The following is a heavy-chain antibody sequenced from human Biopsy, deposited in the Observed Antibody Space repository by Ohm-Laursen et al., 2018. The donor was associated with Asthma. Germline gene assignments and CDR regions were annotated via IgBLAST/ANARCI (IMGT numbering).Heavy chain of an antibody. CDR1: GFRFPIYG. J-gene: IGHJ6*02. V-gene: IGHV3-30*03. D-gene: IGHD2-21*02. CDR2: ISYDGRET. CDR3: TRDRFYNSVTSESFYYGVDV. Sequence: SLRLSCTASGFRFPIYGMHWVRQGPGKGPEWVALISYDGRETGYVDSVKGRFTISRDNFRNTVHLQMSSLRPEDTAVYYCTRDRFYNSVTSESFYYGVDVWGQGTTVTVSS.